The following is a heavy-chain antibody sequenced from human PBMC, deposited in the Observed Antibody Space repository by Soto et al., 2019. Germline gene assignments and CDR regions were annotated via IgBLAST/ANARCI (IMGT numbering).Heavy chain of an antibody. CDR2: IFSGGST. CDR1: GFTVSDTY. Sequence: GGSLRLSCTASGFTVSDTYMSWVRQDPGKGLEWVSVIFSGGSTYYADSVKGRFTISRDNSKNTLYLQMNSLRAEDTAVYYCAKEKISTSCCNWFDPWGQGTLVTVSS. D-gene: IGHD2-2*01. CDR3: AKEKISTSCCNWFDP. J-gene: IGHJ5*02. V-gene: IGHV3-66*01.